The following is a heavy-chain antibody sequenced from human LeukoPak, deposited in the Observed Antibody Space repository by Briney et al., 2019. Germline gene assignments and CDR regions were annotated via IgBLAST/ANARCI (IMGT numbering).Heavy chain of an antibody. D-gene: IGHD1-1*01. V-gene: IGHV3-11*03. J-gene: IGHJ3*01. Sequence: GGSLRLSCDASGFSFSAYYMSWIRQAPGKGLEWVSYISDSSTYTNYADSVKGRFTISRDNANNSLYHQVNSLRAEDTAVYYCARSTLAPDVFDFWGQGTMVTVSS. CDR3: ARSTLAPDVFDF. CDR2: ISDSSTYT. CDR1: GFSFSAYY.